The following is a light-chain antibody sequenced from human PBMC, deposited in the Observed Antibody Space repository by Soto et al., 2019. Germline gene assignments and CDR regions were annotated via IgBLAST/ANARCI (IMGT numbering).Light chain of an antibody. CDR3: SSYTSSNTLYV. V-gene: IGLV2-14*01. CDR1: SSDVGAYNY. CDR2: EVS. Sequence: QSVLTQPASVSGSAEQSITISCTGTSSDVGAYNYVSWYQQHPGKAPKLVIYEVSNRPSGVSNRYSGSKSGNTASLTISGLQADDEADYYCSSYTSSNTLYVFGTGTKVTVL. J-gene: IGLJ1*01.